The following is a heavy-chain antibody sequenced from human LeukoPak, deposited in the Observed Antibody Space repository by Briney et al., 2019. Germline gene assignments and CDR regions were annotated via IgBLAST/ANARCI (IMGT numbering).Heavy chain of an antibody. CDR2: ISYSGST. V-gene: IGHV4-30-4*01. D-gene: IGHD6-13*01. Sequence: PSETLSLTCTVSGGSISSGDYYWSWIRQPPRKGLEWIGYISYSGSTYYNPSLKSRLTMSEDTSNNRFFLRLTSVTAADTAVYYCARINIREYSSRPFDYWGQGTLVTVSS. CDR1: GGSISSGDYY. CDR3: ARINIREYSSRPFDY. J-gene: IGHJ4*02.